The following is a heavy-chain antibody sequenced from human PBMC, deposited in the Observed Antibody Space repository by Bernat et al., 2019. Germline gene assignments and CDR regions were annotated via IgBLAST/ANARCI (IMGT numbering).Heavy chain of an antibody. Sequence: EVQLVESGGGLVQPGRSLRLSCAASGFTFDDYAMHWVRQAPGKGLAWVSGISWNSGSIGYADSVKGRFTISRDNAKNSLYLQMNSLRAEDTALYYCAKDGGELGYCTNGVCAGFKYYFDYWGQGTLVTVSS. J-gene: IGHJ4*02. CDR1: GFTFDDYA. V-gene: IGHV3-9*01. D-gene: IGHD2-8*01. CDR2: ISWNSGSI. CDR3: AKDGGELGYCTNGVCAGFKYYFDY.